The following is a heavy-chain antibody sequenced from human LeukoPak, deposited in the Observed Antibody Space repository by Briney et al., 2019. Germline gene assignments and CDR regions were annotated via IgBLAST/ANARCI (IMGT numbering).Heavy chain of an antibody. Sequence: GGSLRLSCAVSGFTFTYYAMHWVRQAPGKGLERVAVISHDGSNQQYADSVKGQVTISRDNSKSTLYLQMASLRAGDTAVYYCARQGDTGSWYFDYWGQGTLVTVSS. V-gene: IGHV3-30-3*01. CDR3: ARQGDTGSWYFDY. J-gene: IGHJ4*02. D-gene: IGHD2-21*02. CDR1: GFTFTYYA. CDR2: ISHDGSNQ.